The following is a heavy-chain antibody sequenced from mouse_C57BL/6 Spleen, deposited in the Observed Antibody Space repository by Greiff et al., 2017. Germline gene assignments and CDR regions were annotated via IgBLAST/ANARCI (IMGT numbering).Heavy chain of an antibody. J-gene: IGHJ2*01. CDR3: ARAGYYFDY. CDR1: GYSITSGYY. Sequence: EVKLLESGPGLVKPSQSLSLTCSVTGYSITSGYYWNWIRQFPGNKLEWMGYISYDGSNNYNPSLKNRISITRDTSKNQFFLKLNSVTTEDTATYYCARAGYYFDYWCQGTTLTVSS. CDR2: ISYDGSN. V-gene: IGHV3-6*01.